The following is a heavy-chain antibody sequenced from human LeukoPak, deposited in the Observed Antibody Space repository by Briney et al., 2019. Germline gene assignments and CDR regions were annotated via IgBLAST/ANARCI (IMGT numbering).Heavy chain of an antibody. Sequence: GESLRLSCAASGFTFSSYSMNWVRQAPGKGLEWVSSISSSSSYIYYADSVKGRFTISRDNAKNSLYLQMNSLRAEDTAVYYCASQNVEMADRGIDYWGQGTLVTVSS. D-gene: IGHD3-16*01. CDR2: ISSSSSYI. J-gene: IGHJ4*02. CDR1: GFTFSSYS. V-gene: IGHV3-21*01. CDR3: ASQNVEMADRGIDY.